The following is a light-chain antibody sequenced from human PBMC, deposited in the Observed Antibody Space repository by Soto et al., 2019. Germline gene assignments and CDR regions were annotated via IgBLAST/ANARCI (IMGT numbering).Light chain of an antibody. CDR2: GAS. Sequence: EIMLTQSPPTLSRSRLETGGVSSMASQSVSKSLAWYQKEPGQAPRIIMFGASDRATGIPDRFSGSGSGTDFTLTIDRLEPEDFAMYYCQQYSDSPPTFGQGTKVDIK. CDR1: QSVSKS. V-gene: IGKV3-20*01. CDR3: QQYSDSPPT. J-gene: IGKJ1*01.